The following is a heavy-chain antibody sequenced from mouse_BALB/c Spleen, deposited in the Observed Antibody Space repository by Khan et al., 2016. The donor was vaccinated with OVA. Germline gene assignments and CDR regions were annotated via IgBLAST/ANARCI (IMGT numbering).Heavy chain of an antibody. D-gene: IGHD2-14*01. V-gene: IGHV1S136*01. CDR2: IYPFNDDT. CDR3: ARNYRYDVYFDS. CDR1: GYTFTAYV. J-gene: IGHJ2*01. Sequence: VQLQQSGPELVKPGASVKMSCTASGYTFTAYVIHWVKQKPGQGLDWIGYIYPFNDDTKYNEKFKSKATLTSDKSSSTDYLEIISMTSDDAAVYYWARNYRYDVYFDSWGQGTTLTVSS.